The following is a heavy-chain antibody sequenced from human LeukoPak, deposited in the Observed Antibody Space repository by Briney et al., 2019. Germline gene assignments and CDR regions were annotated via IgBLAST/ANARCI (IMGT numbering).Heavy chain of an antibody. CDR3: ARGCSSTYCQYYFDY. CDR2: ISAYNGDT. CDR1: GYTFTNYG. V-gene: IGHV1-18*01. Sequence: ASVKVSCKASGYTFTNYGISWVRQAPGQGLEWVGWISAYNGDTNYAQKIQGRVTMTTDTSTSTAYMELRSLRSDDTAVYYCARGCSSTYCQYYFDYWGQGTLVTVSP. D-gene: IGHD2-2*01. J-gene: IGHJ4*02.